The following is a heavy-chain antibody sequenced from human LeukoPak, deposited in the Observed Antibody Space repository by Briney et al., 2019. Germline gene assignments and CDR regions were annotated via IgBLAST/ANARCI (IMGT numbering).Heavy chain of an antibody. CDR3: ARDLRVTAPRTGGMDV. CDR1: GGSISSYY. Sequence: SETLSLTCTVSGGSISSYYWSWIRQPPGKGLEWIGYIYYSGSTNYNPSLKSRVTISVDTSKNQFSLKLSSVTAADTAVYYCARDLRVTAPRTGGMDVWGQGTTVTVSS. V-gene: IGHV4-59*12. CDR2: IYYSGST. J-gene: IGHJ6*02. D-gene: IGHD2-21*02.